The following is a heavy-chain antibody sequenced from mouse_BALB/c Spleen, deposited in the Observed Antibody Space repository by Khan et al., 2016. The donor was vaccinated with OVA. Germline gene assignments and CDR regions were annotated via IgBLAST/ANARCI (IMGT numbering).Heavy chain of an antibody. CDR1: GFSLTSYG. CDR3: DRDFYAMDY. V-gene: IGHV2-9*02. CDR2: IWAAGST. J-gene: IGHJ4*01. Sequence: QVQLKESGPGLVAPSQSLSITCTVSGFSLTSYGVHWVRQPPGKALEWLGIIWAAGSTNYNSALMSRLIISKDNSKSQAFLKMNSLQTADTARYYYDRDFYAMDYWGQGTSVTVSA.